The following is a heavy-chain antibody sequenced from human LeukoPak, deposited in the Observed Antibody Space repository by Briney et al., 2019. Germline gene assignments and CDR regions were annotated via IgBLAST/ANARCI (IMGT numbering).Heavy chain of an antibody. CDR3: VREVAY. V-gene: IGHV3-48*01. D-gene: IGHD5-12*01. J-gene: IGHJ4*02. CDR1: GFTFSTYM. CDR2: ISSDSGAI. Sequence: GGSLRLSCAASGFTFSTYMMNWVRQAPGKGLEWLSYISSDSGAIYYVDSVKDRFTISRDNAQKSLYLQMNNLRVNDTAVYYCVREVAYWGQGALVTVSS.